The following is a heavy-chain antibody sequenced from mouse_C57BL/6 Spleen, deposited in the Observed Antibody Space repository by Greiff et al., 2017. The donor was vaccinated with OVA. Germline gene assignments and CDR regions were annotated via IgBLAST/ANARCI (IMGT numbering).Heavy chain of an antibody. Sequence: VQLQQPGAELVKPGASVKMSCKASGYTFTSYWITWVKQRPGQGLEWIGDIYPGSGSTNYNEKFKSKATLTVDTSSSTAYMQLSSLTSEDSAVYYCAREAYYYGSSYEDYYAMDYWGQGTSVTVSS. CDR3: AREAYYYGSSYEDYYAMDY. J-gene: IGHJ4*01. CDR2: IYPGSGST. CDR1: GYTFTSYW. D-gene: IGHD1-1*01. V-gene: IGHV1-55*01.